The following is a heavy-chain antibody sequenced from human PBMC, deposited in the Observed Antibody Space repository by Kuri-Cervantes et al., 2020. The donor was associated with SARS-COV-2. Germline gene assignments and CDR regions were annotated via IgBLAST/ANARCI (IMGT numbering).Heavy chain of an antibody. CDR2: ISYTGST. Sequence: SETLSLTCTVSGGSISSSSYYWDWIRQPPGKGLEWIGSISYTGSTFYNPSLRGRVAMSVDTSKNQFSLRLSSVTAADTAVYFCARLFDYFDYWGQGSLVTVSS. D-gene: IGHD3-16*01. V-gene: IGHV4-39*01. CDR1: GGSISSSSYY. CDR3: ARLFDYFDY. J-gene: IGHJ4*02.